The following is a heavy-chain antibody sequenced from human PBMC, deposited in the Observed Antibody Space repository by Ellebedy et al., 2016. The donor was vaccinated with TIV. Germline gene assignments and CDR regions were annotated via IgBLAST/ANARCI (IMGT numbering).Heavy chain of an antibody. CDR2: IIPIFGTA. CDR1: GGTFSSYA. Sequence: SVKVSCXASGGTFSSYAISWVRQAPGQGLEWMGGIIPIFGTANYAQKFQGRVTITADKSTSTAYMELSSLRSEDTAVYYCARDLDQITIFGVADLRQYYYGMDVWGQGTTVTVSS. J-gene: IGHJ6*02. D-gene: IGHD3-3*01. CDR3: ARDLDQITIFGVADLRQYYYGMDV. V-gene: IGHV1-69*06.